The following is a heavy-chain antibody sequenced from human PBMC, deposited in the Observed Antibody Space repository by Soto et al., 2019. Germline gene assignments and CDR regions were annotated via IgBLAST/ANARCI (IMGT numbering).Heavy chain of an antibody. V-gene: IGHV4-31*03. CDR3: ARARESTIFGVVIPQGDYMDV. D-gene: IGHD3-3*01. Sequence: SETLSLTCTVSGGSISGGGYYWSWIRQHPGKGLEWIGYIYYSGSTYYNPSLKSRVTISVDTSKNQFSLKLSSVTAADTAVYYCARARESTIFGVVIPQGDYMDVWGKGTTVTVSS. J-gene: IGHJ6*03. CDR1: GGSISGGGYY. CDR2: IYYSGST.